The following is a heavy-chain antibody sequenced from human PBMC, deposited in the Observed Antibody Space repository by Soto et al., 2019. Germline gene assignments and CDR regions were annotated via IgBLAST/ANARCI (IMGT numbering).Heavy chain of an antibody. V-gene: IGHV3-33*01. J-gene: IGHJ3*01. CDR3: ARDYGWSYNYAAFDY. Sequence: QVQLVESGGGVVQPGRSLRLSCAASGFTFSSYGMHWVRQAPGKGLEWVAVIWYDGSTKYYADSVKGRFTISRDNSKSTLYLQMNSLRAEDTAFYYCARDYGWSYNYAAFDYLVQGTMVTVSS. CDR1: GFTFSSYG. CDR2: IWYDGSTK. D-gene: IGHD1-26*01.